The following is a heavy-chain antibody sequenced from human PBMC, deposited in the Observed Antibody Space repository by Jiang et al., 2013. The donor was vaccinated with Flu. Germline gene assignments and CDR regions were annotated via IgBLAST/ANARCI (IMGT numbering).Heavy chain of an antibody. J-gene: IGHJ4*02. V-gene: IGHV1-18*01. CDR3: AKDCSGASCSFDY. D-gene: IGHD2-15*01. Sequence: GAEVKKPGASVKVSCKASGYTFKNYGISWVRQAPGQGLEWIGWISVYNGNTKIAQKVQGRLTMTTDTSTNIAEMELTSLRSDDTAVYYCAKDCSGASCSFDYWGQGTLVTVSS. CDR1: GYTFKNYG. CDR2: ISVYNGNT.